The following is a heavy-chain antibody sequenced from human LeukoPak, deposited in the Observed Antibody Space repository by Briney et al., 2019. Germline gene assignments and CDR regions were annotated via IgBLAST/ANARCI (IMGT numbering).Heavy chain of an antibody. V-gene: IGHV3-30*02. CDR2: MQFDGSVE. J-gene: IGHJ4*02. D-gene: IGHD3-22*01. CDR3: AQDIPIEQVPGLGPGS. CDR1: GFNFRAYW. Sequence: GGSLRLSCTTSGFNFRAYWMGWVRQAPGKGLEWVTFMQFDGSVEFYADSVKGRFSMSRDNSKNTAFLQMSGLRTEDTAVYFCAQDIPIEQVPGLGPGSWGRGTLVTVSS.